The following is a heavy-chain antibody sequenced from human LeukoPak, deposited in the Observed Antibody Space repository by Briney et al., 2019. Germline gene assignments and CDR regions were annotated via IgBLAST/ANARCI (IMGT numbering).Heavy chain of an antibody. V-gene: IGHV3-7*01. Sequence: GGSLRLSYAASGFTFSTYWMTWVRQAPGKGLEGVANINQDGSGKYYVASVKDRFTISRDNAKNSLYLQMNSLRAEDTAVYYCARPQYFYYMDVWGKGTTVTVSS. CDR2: INQDGSGK. CDR1: GFTFSTYW. J-gene: IGHJ6*03. CDR3: ARPQYFYYMDV.